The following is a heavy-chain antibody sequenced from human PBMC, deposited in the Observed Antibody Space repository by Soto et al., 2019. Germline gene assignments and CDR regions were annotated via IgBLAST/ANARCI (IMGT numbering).Heavy chain of an antibody. D-gene: IGHD3-22*01. CDR3: ARDMDSSGPSPILSAWLQH. CDR2: IWYDGSNK. J-gene: IGHJ1*01. CDR1: GFTFSSYG. Sequence: GGSLRLSCAASGFTFSSYGMHWVRQAPGKGLEWVAVIWYDGSNKYYADSVKGRFTISRDNSKNTLYLQMNSLRAEDTAVYYCARDMDSSGPSPILSAWLQHWGQGALVTVSS. V-gene: IGHV3-33*01.